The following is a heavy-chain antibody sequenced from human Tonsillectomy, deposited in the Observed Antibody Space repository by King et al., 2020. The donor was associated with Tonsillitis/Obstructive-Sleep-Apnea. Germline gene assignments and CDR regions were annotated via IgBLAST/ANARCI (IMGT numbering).Heavy chain of an antibody. J-gene: IGHJ3*02. Sequence: QLQEPGPGLVKPSETLSLTCTVSGGSISSYYWSWIRQPPGKGLEWIGYIYYSGSTNSNPSLRSRVTISVDTSKNQFSLKLSSVTAADTAVDYCARDMVLEAGGDAFDIWGQGTMVTVSS. V-gene: IGHV4-59*01. CDR3: ARDMVLEAGGDAFDI. CDR1: GGSISSYY. D-gene: IGHD2-8*01. CDR2: IYYSGST.